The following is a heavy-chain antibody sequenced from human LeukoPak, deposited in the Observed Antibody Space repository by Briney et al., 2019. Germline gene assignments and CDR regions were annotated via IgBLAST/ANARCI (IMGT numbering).Heavy chain of an antibody. CDR3: AKDRGVGFGEV. V-gene: IGHV3-30*02. CDR2: IRSDGSNK. CDR1: GFAFSSCG. D-gene: IGHD3-10*01. J-gene: IGHJ4*02. Sequence: GGSLRLSCIESGFAFSSCGMHRVRQAPGKGLEWVAFIRSDGSNKYYADSVKGRFTISRDNSKNTLYLQLDSLRAEDTAVYYCAKDRGVGFGEVWGQGTLVTVSS.